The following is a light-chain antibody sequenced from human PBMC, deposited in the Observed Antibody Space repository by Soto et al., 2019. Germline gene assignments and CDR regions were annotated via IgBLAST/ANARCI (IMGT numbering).Light chain of an antibody. CDR2: DAS. J-gene: IGKJ5*01. CDR1: QGVSTY. V-gene: IGKV3-11*01. CDR3: QQRSNWIT. Sequence: EIVLTQSPATLSLSPGEKATKSCSVSQGVSTYLGWYQQKLCQAPRLLIYDASNWATVFPARFSGSGSGTDFTFIFSSLEPEDFAVYYCQQRSNWITFGQGTRLEIK.